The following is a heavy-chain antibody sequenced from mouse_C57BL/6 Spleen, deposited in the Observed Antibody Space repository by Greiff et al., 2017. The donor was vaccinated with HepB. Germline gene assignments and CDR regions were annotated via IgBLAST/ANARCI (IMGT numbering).Heavy chain of an antibody. CDR1: GFSLTSYA. CDR3: ARTPCMVTTLYYYAMDY. CDR2: IWTGGGT. D-gene: IGHD2-3*01. Sequence: VQGVESGPGLVAPSQSLSITCTVSGFSLTSYAISWVRQPPGKGLEWLGVIWTGGGTNYNSALKSRLGISKDNSKSQVFLKMNSLQTDDTARYYCARTPCMVTTLYYYAMDYWGQGTSVTVSS. J-gene: IGHJ4*01. V-gene: IGHV2-9-1*01.